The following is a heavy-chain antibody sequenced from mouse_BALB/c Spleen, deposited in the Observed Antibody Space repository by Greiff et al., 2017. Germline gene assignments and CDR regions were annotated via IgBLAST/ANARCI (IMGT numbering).Heavy chain of an antibody. D-gene: IGHD2-3*01. CDR3: AREEGDGYYYFDY. Sequence: EVMLVESGGGLVKPGGSLKLSCAASGFTFSSYAMSWVRQTPEKRLEWVASISSGGSTYYPDSVKGRFTISRDNARNILYLQMSSLRSEDTAMYYCAREEGDGYYYFDYWGQGTTRTVSS. V-gene: IGHV5-6-5*01. J-gene: IGHJ2*01. CDR1: GFTFSSYA. CDR2: ISSGGST.